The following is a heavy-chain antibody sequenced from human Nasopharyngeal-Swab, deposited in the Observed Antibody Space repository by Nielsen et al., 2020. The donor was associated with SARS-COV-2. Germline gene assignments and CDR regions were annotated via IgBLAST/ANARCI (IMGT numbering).Heavy chain of an antibody. Sequence: GGSLRLSCAASGFTFNSYGMNWVRQAEGKGLQWVSYISGSTGTIYYADSVKGRFTISRDNAKNSLYLQMNSLREEDTAVYYCARNLASRSSSWCFDYWGQGTLVTVSS. CDR3: ARNLASRSSSWCFDY. V-gene: IGHV3-48*02. D-gene: IGHD6-13*01. CDR1: GFTFNSYG. J-gene: IGHJ4*02. CDR2: ISGSTGTI.